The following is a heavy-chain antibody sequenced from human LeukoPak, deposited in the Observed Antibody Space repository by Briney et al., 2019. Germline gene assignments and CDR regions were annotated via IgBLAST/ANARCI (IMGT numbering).Heavy chain of an antibody. CDR3: ANHYYDSSGNFDY. D-gene: IGHD3-22*01. V-gene: IGHV3-53*01. CDR2: IYSGGST. Sequence: PGGSLRLSCAASGFTVSSNYMSWVRQAPGKGLEWVSVIYSGGSTYYADSVKGRFTISRDNSKNTLYLQMNSLRAEDTAVYYRANHYYDSSGNFDYWGQGTLVTVSS. J-gene: IGHJ4*02. CDR1: GFTVSSNY.